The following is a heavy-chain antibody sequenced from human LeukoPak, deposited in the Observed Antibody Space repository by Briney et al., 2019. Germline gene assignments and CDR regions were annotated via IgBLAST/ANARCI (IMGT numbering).Heavy chain of an antibody. CDR2: IYYSGST. J-gene: IGHJ4*02. CDR3: ARVPDSSGWYYFDY. D-gene: IGHD6-19*01. V-gene: IGHV4-59*01. Sequence: PSETLSLTCTVSGGSISSYYWSWIRQPPGKGLEWIGYIYYSGSTNYNPSLKSRVTISVDTSKNQFSLKLSSVTAADTAAYYCARVPDSSGWYYFDYWGQGTLVTVSS. CDR1: GGSISSYY.